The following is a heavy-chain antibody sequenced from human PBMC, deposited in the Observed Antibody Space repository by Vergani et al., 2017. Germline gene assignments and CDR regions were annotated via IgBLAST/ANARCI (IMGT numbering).Heavy chain of an antibody. J-gene: IGHJ6*02. CDR1: GFTFSSYA. CDR2: IKQDGSEK. V-gene: IGHV3-7*03. D-gene: IGHD3-10*01. Sequence: EVQLLESGGGLVQPGGSLRLSCAASGFTFSSYAMSWVRQAPGKGLEWVANIKQDGSEKYYVDSVKGRFTISRDNAKNSLYLQMNSLRAEDTAVYYCARDYYGHYYYYYGMDVWGQGTTVTVSS. CDR3: ARDYYGHYYYYYGMDV.